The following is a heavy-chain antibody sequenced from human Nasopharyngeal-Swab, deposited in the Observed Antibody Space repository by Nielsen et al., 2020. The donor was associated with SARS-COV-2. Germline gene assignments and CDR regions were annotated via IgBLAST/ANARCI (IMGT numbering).Heavy chain of an antibody. D-gene: IGHD3-3*01. Sequence: ASVKVSCKASGYTFTSYAMNWVRQAPGQGLEWMGWINTNTGNPTYAQGFTGRFVFSLDTSVSTAYLQISSLKVEDTAVYYCARDTRITIFGVVISSYYYYYGMDVWGQGTTVTVSS. CDR2: INTNTGNP. CDR3: ARDTRITIFGVVISSYYYYYGMDV. V-gene: IGHV7-4-1*02. J-gene: IGHJ6*02. CDR1: GYTFTSYA.